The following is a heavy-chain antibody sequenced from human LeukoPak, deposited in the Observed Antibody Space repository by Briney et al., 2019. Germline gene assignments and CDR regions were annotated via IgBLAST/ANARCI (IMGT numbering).Heavy chain of an antibody. D-gene: IGHD3-10*01. CDR1: GGSISSSSYY. CDR2: IYYSGST. Sequence: SGTLSLTCTVSGGSISSSSYYWGWIRQPPGKGLEWIGSIYYSGSTYYNPSLKSRVTISVDTSKNQFSLKLSSVTAADTAVYYCAHRSYWSWDWGQGTLVTVSS. V-gene: IGHV4-39*07. CDR3: AHRSYWSWD. J-gene: IGHJ4*02.